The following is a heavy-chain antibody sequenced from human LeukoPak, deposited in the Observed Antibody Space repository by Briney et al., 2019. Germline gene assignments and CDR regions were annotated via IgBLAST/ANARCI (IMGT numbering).Heavy chain of an antibody. J-gene: IGHJ4*02. CDR1: GFTFSSYA. CDR2: ISSNGGST. D-gene: IGHD3-3*01. CDR3: ARPDYDFWSGYRY. V-gene: IGHV3-64*01. Sequence: GGSLRLSCAASGFTFSSYAMHWVRQAPGKGLEYVSAISSNGGSTYYANSVKGRSTISRDNSKNTLYLQMGSLRAEDMAVYYCARPDYDFWSGYRYWGQGTLVTVSS.